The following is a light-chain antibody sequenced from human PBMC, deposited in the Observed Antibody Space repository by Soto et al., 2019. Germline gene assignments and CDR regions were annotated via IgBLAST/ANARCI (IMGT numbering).Light chain of an antibody. CDR3: MQALQIPWT. CDR2: LGS. Sequence: DIVMTQSPLSLFVTPGEPASISCRSSQSLLLRNGNNYLDWYLQKPGQSPQLLVYLGSNRASGVPARFSGSGSGTDFTLRISRVEAEDVGVYYCMQALQIPWTFGQGTKVDIK. CDR1: QSLLLRNGNNY. V-gene: IGKV2-28*01. J-gene: IGKJ1*01.